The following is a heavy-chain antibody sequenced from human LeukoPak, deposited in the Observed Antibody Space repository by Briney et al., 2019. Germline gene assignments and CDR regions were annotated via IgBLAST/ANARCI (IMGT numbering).Heavy chain of an antibody. CDR2: VSYSGST. CDR1: GDSISSSNYY. J-gene: IGHJ4*02. V-gene: IGHV4-39*01. CDR3: AGLVGRYSSGLYYYYFDY. Sequence: SETLSLTCTVSGDSISSSNYYWDWIRQPPGKGLEWIGSVSYSGSTYYNPSLWGRVTISVDMSKNQFSLKLSSVTAADTAVYYCAGLVGRYSSGLYYYYFDYWGQGTLVTVSS. D-gene: IGHD3-22*01.